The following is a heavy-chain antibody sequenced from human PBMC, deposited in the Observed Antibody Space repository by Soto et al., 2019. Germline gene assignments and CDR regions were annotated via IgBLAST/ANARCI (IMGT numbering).Heavy chain of an antibody. J-gene: IGHJ4*02. CDR3: AKAAHIVVVPAARPSGTYDY. CDR1: GLTFSTYW. Sequence: PGRSLRLSCAASGLTFSTYWMHWVRQAPEKGLLWVSAISGDGSNTYYADSVKGRFTISRDNSKNTLYLQMNSLRAEDTAVYYCAKAAHIVVVPAARPSGTYDYWGQGTLVTVSS. V-gene: IGHV3-23*01. D-gene: IGHD2-2*01. CDR2: ISGDGSNT.